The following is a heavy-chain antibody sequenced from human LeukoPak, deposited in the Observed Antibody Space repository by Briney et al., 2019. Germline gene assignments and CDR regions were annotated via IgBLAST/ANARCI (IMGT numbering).Heavy chain of an antibody. CDR2: IWYDGSKK. CDR3: AKDMSWNYYYYYGMDV. Sequence: GGSLRLSCAASGFSFSSYGMHWVRQAPGKGLEWVAVIWYDGSKKYYADSVKGRFTISRDNSKNTLYLQMNSLRAEDTAVYYCAKDMSWNYYYYYGMDVWGQGTTVTVSS. J-gene: IGHJ6*02. D-gene: IGHD1-1*01. V-gene: IGHV3-30*02. CDR1: GFSFSSYG.